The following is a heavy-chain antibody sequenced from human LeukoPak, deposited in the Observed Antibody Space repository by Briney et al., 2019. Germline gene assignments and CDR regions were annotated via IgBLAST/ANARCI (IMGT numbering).Heavy chain of an antibody. V-gene: IGHV3-21*01. D-gene: IGHD6-19*01. CDR2: ISSSSSYI. CDR3: ARGGTRIPVAGTFDP. Sequence: GGSLRLSCAASGFTFSSYSTNWVRQAPGKGLEWVSSISSSSSYIYYADSVKGRFTISRDNAKNSLYLQMNSLRAEDTAVYYCARGGTRIPVAGTFDPWGQGTLVTVSS. J-gene: IGHJ5*02. CDR1: GFTFSSYS.